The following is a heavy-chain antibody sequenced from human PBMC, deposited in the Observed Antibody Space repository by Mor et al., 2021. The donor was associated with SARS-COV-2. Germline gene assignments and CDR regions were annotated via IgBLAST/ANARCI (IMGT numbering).Heavy chain of an antibody. Sequence: NPSLKSRVTISVDTSKNQFSLKLSSVTAADTAVYYCARDLPNLDTAMAIYFDYWGQGTLVTV. V-gene: IGHV4-39*07. J-gene: IGHJ4*02. CDR3: ARDLPNLDTAMAIYFDY. D-gene: IGHD5-18*01.